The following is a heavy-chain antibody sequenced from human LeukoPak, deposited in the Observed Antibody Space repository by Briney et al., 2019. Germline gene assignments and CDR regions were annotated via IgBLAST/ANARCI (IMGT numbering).Heavy chain of an antibody. CDR2: IRYDGITK. CDR1: GFSFSGYG. V-gene: IGHV3-30*02. D-gene: IGHD4-17*01. CDR3: AALHTGTFVDY. J-gene: IGHJ4*02. Sequence: PGGSLRLSCAASGFSFSGYGMHWVRQVPGKGLEWVAFIRYDGITKFYIDPVKGRFAISRDNSKNTLSLQMNSLRTEDTAVYYCAALHTGTFVDYWGQGTLVTVSS.